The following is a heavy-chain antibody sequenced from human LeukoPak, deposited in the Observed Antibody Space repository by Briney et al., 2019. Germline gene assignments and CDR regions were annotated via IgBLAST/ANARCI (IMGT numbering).Heavy chain of an antibody. CDR2: TNPNSGNT. CDR1: GGTFSSYA. Sequence: ASVKVSCKASGGTFSSYAISWVRQATEQGLEWMGWTNPNSGNTGYAQKFQGRVTITRNTSISTAYMELSSLRSEDTAVYYCARTGPKQQLVLDYYYYMDVWGKGTTVTVSS. J-gene: IGHJ6*03. D-gene: IGHD6-13*01. V-gene: IGHV1-8*03. CDR3: ARTGPKQQLVLDYYYYMDV.